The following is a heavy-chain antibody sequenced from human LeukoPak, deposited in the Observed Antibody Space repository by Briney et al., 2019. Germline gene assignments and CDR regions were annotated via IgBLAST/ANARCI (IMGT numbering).Heavy chain of an antibody. Sequence: GASVKVSCKASGYTFTSYAMNWVRQAPGQGLEWMGWINTNTGNPTYAQGFTGRFVFSLDTSVSTAYLQISSLKAEDTAVYYCARDTIPHGVTSYYYYYGMDVWGQGTTVTVSS. CDR2: INTNTGNP. CDR3: ARDTIPHGVTSYYYYYGMDV. J-gene: IGHJ6*02. V-gene: IGHV7-4-1*02. D-gene: IGHD4-17*01. CDR1: GYTFTSYA.